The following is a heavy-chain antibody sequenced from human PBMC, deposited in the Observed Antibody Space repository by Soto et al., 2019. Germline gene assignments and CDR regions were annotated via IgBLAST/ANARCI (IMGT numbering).Heavy chain of an antibody. Sequence: GGSLRLSCAASGFTFSTYAMSWVRQAPGKGLEWVSAISVSGGSTYSADSVNGRFTISRDNSINMLYLQMNSLTTEDTAVYYCAHPRGYGVFDAYDFWGQGAMVTVSS. V-gene: IGHV3-23*01. CDR2: ISVSGGST. J-gene: IGHJ3*01. CDR1: GFTFSTYA. D-gene: IGHD4-17*01. CDR3: AHPRGYGVFDAYDF.